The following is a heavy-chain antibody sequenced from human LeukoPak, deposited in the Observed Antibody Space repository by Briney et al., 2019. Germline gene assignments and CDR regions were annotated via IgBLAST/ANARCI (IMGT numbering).Heavy chain of an antibody. J-gene: IGHJ4*02. CDR1: GFTFSSYG. V-gene: IGHV3-33*01. CDR2: IWYDGSNK. Sequence: LPGGSLRLSCAASGFTFSSYGMHWVRQAPGKGLEWVAVIWYDGSNKYYADSVKGRFTISRDNSKNTLYLQMNSLRAEDTAVYYCARDHYYDSSGYYFDYWGQGTLVTVSS. CDR3: ARDHYYDSSGYYFDY. D-gene: IGHD3-22*01.